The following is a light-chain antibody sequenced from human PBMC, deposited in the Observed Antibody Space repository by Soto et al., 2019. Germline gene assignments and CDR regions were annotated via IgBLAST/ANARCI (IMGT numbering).Light chain of an antibody. CDR1: RSNIANNA. CDR2: SNS. Sequence: QSVVTQPPSASGTPGQRVTISCSGSRSNIANNAVTWYQHLPGTPPRLLIYSNSQRPSGVPDRFSGSKSGTSASLDISGLHSDDEADYYCAAWDDGLNGYVFGTGTKLTVL. V-gene: IGLV1-44*01. J-gene: IGLJ1*01. CDR3: AAWDDGLNGYV.